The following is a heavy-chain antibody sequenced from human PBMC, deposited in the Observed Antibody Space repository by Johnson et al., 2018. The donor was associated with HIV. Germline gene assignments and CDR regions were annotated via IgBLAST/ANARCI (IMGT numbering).Heavy chain of an antibody. CDR3: ARDQGVRRVVVFDDAFDV. Sequence: QVQLVESGGGVVQPGRSLRLSCAASGFTFSSNYMSWVRQAPGQGLEWVSGIGASGITTYYADSVKGRFTISRDNARTSLYLQMNRLRAEDTAVYYCARDQGVRRVVVFDDAFDVWGQGTMVTVSS. CDR1: GFTFSSNY. J-gene: IGHJ3*01. D-gene: IGHD2-15*01. V-gene: IGHV3-11*04. CDR2: IGASGITT.